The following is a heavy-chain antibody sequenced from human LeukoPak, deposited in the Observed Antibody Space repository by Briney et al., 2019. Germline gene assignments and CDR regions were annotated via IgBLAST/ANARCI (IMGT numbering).Heavy chain of an antibody. CDR2: LNPNNGAT. Sequence: ASGKVSCKASGYTFNAHYIHWVRQAPGQGLEWMGWLNPNNGATHYAQKFQGRVTMTRDTSISTAYMEVSRLRSDDTAVYYCARATSGSYFLYYWGQGTPFTISS. J-gene: IGHJ4*02. V-gene: IGHV1-2*02. CDR1: GYTFNAHY. CDR3: ARATSGSYFLYY. D-gene: IGHD3-10*01.